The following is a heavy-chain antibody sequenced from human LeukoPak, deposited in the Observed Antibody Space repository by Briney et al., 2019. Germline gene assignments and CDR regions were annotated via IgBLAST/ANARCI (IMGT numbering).Heavy chain of an antibody. J-gene: IGHJ6*02. CDR1: GFTFSSYG. CDR3: ARDKSTVVTIFGVVSVYYYYGMDV. Sequence: GSLRLSCAASGFTFSSYGMHWVRQAPGKGLEWVAVISYDGSNKYYADSVKGRFTISRDNSKNTLYLQMNSLRAEDTAVYYCARDKSTVVTIFGVVSVYYYYGMDVWGQGTTVTVSS. D-gene: IGHD3-3*01. V-gene: IGHV3-30*03. CDR2: ISYDGSNK.